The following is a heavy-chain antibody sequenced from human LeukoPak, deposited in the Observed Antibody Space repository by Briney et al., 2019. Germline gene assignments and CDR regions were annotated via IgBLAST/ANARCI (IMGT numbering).Heavy chain of an antibody. Sequence: SVKVSCKASGGTFSSYAISWVRQAPGQGLEWMGRIIPILGTANYAQKFQGRVTITADESTSTAYMELSSLRSEDTAVYYCARIVEAAKGPYFDYWGQGTLVTVSS. CDR1: GGTFSSYA. J-gene: IGHJ4*02. CDR2: IIPILGTA. D-gene: IGHD5-18*01. V-gene: IGHV1-69*11. CDR3: ARIVEAAKGPYFDY.